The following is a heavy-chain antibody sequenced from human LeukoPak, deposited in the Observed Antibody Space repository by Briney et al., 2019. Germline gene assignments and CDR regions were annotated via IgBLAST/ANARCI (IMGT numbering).Heavy chain of an antibody. V-gene: IGHV1-18*01. CDR3: ASSQLSRDAFDI. CDR1: GYTFTSYG. CDR2: ISAYNGNT. Sequence: ASVKVSCKASGYTFTSYGISWVRQAPGQGLEWMGWISAYNGNTNYAQKLQGRVTMTTDTSTSTAYMELRSLRSDDTAVYYCASSQLSRDAFDIWGQGTMVTVSS. J-gene: IGHJ3*02. D-gene: IGHD2-2*01.